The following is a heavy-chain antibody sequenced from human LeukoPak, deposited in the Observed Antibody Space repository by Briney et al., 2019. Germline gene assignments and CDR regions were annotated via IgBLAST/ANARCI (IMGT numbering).Heavy chain of an antibody. D-gene: IGHD6-13*01. CDR1: GYTFTSYD. CDR2: MNPKRCNT. CDR3: ARGKLGIAALYYYYYYMDV. J-gene: IGHJ6*03. V-gene: IGHV1-8*03. Sequence: ASVKVSCKASGYTFTSYDINWVRQATGQGLEWMGLMNPKRCNTGYAQKFQGRVTITRDTSISTAYMELNSLRSEDTAVYYCARGKLGIAALYYYYYYMDVWGKGTMVTVSS.